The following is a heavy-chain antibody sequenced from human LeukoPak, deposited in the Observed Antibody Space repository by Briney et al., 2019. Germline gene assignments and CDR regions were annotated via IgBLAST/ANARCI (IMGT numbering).Heavy chain of an antibody. Sequence: ASVKVSCKGSGYISPDYYIYWVRQAPGQGLEWMGRINPNSGGTNYAQKFQGRVTMTRDTSISTVYMELSRLRSDDTAVYYCARDGGYCSSGTVCYSRAEYYYYGMDVWGQGTTVTVSS. CDR1: GYISPDYY. CDR3: ARDGGYCSSGTVCYSRAEYYYYGMDV. J-gene: IGHJ6*02. V-gene: IGHV1-2*06. D-gene: IGHD2-2*01. CDR2: INPNSGGT.